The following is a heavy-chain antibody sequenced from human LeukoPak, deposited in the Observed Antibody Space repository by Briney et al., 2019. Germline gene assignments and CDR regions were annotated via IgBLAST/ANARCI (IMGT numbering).Heavy chain of an antibody. CDR3: AKYTSGTSYRGLDQ. Sequence: PRGCLRLSCGASGLTVSNYGMSWVRQSPGKGLEWVSTIIGSAVNTYYADSVKGRFTISRDDSKNTVYLQMNSLRAEDTAVYSCAKYTSGTSYRGLDQWGQGTLVTVSS. CDR2: IIGSAVNT. CDR1: GLTVSNYG. D-gene: IGHD3-10*01. V-gene: IGHV3-23*01. J-gene: IGHJ4*02.